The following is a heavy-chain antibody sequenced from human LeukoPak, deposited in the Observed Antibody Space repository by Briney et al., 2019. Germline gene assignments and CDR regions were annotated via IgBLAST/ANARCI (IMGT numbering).Heavy chain of an antibody. V-gene: IGHV3-11*06. CDR2: ISGSSSFT. Sequence: PGGSLRLSCAASRFTFSDYYMSRIRQAPGKGLEWVSYISGSSSFTNYADSVKGRFTISRDNAKNSLYLQMNSLRAEDTAVYYCARAQRGGMTTVTIIDYWGQGTLVTVSS. CDR3: ARAQRGGMTTVTIIDY. CDR1: RFTFSDYY. D-gene: IGHD4-17*01. J-gene: IGHJ4*02.